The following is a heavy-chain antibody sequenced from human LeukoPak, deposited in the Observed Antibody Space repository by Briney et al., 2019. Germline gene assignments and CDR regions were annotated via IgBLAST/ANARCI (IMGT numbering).Heavy chain of an antibody. Sequence: GSSVKVSCKASGGTFSSHAISWVRQAPGQGLEWMGWISAYNGNTNYAQKLQGRVTMTTDTSTSTAYMELRSLRSDDTAVYYCARAQSTDYGDYDDYWGQGTLVTVSS. J-gene: IGHJ4*02. CDR2: ISAYNGNT. V-gene: IGHV1-18*01. D-gene: IGHD4-17*01. CDR3: ARAQSTDYGDYDDY. CDR1: GGTFSSHA.